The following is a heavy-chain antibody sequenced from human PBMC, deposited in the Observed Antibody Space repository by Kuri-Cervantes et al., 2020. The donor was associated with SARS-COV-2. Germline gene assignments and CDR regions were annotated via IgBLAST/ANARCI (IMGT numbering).Heavy chain of an antibody. V-gene: IGHV4-59*12. CDR2: IYYSGST. CDR3: AKEADYDKGSRHFDY. Sequence: SETLSLTCTVSGGSISSYYWSWIRQPPGKGLEWIGYIYYSGSTNYNPSLKSRVTISVDTSKNQFSLKLSSVTAEDTAVYYCAKEADYDKGSRHFDYWGQGTLVTVSS. D-gene: IGHD3-22*01. CDR1: GGSISSYY. J-gene: IGHJ4*02.